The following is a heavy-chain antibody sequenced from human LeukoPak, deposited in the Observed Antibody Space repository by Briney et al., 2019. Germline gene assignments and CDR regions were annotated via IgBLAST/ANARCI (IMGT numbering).Heavy chain of an antibody. V-gene: IGHV3-11*05. CDR1: GFTFSDYY. J-gene: IGHJ4*02. CDR2: ISSSSSYT. CDR3: AREIVGGGGFDY. D-gene: IGHD1-26*01. Sequence: GGSLRLSCAASGFTFSDYYMSWIRQAPGKGLEWVSYISSSSSYTNYADSVKGRFTISRDNSKNTLYLQMNSLRAEDTAVYYCAREIVGGGGFDYWGQGTLVTVSS.